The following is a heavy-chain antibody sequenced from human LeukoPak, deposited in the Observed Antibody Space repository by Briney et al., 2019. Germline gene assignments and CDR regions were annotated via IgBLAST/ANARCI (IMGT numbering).Heavy chain of an antibody. Sequence: GRSLRLSCAASGFTFSSYWMSWGRQAPGKRLGWVANIKQDGSEKYYVDSVKGRFTISRDNAKNSLYLQMNGLRAEDTAVYYCARDKGVVVPAAMAGDFDYWGQGPLVTVSS. CDR2: IKQDGSEK. CDR1: GFTFSSYW. CDR3: ARDKGVVVPAAMAGDFDY. J-gene: IGHJ4*02. D-gene: IGHD2-2*01. V-gene: IGHV3-7*01.